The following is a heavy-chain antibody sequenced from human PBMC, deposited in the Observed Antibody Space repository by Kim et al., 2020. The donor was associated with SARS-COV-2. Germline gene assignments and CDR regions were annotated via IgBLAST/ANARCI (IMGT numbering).Heavy chain of an antibody. J-gene: IGHJ3*02. CDR3: ASVRVVTTTGRAFDI. CDR1: GYTFTGYY. D-gene: IGHD3-22*01. Sequence: ASVKVSCKASGYTFTGYYMHWVRQAPGQGLEWMGWINPNSGGTNYAQKFQGRVTMTRDTSISTAYMELSRLRSDDTAVYYCASVRVVTTTGRAFDIWGQGTMVTVSS. V-gene: IGHV1-2*02. CDR2: INPNSGGT.